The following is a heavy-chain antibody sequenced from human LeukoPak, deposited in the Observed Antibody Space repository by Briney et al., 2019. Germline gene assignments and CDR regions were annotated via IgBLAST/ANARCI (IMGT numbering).Heavy chain of an antibody. D-gene: IGHD7-27*01. CDR3: ATHWGPRD. J-gene: IGHJ4*02. CDR2: IKHGGSVK. Sequence: GGSLRLSCAASGFTFSTYWMNWVRQAPGKGLEWVANIKHGGSVKNYVDSVRGRFNISRDNAKNSLYLQMNSLRVEDTALYYCATHWGPRDWGQGTLVTVSS. V-gene: IGHV3-7*05. CDR1: GFTFSTYW.